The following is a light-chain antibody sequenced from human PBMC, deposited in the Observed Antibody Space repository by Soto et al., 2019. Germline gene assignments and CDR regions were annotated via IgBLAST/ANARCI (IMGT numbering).Light chain of an antibody. V-gene: IGKV1-39*01. CDR1: RSVAYF. CDR2: AAS. J-gene: IGKJ2*01. Sequence: DIQLNQSPSSLSASVGDRVTITCRASRSVAYFLNWYQHKPGKAPELLIYAASTLESGVPSRFSGSGSATDFTLTITNLQPEDFATYFCQQSYSVPPTFDQGTKL. CDR3: QQSYSVPPT.